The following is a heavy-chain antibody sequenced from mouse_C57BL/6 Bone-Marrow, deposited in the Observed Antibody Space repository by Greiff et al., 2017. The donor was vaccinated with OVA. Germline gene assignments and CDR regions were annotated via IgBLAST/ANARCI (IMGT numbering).Heavy chain of an antibody. V-gene: IGHV14-2*01. CDR1: GFNIKDYY. J-gene: IGHJ3*01. CDR3: ARREGTGTIWFAY. Sequence: EVVLVESGAELVKPGASVKLSCTASGFNIKDYYMHWVKQRTEQGLEWIGRIDPEDGETKYAPKFQGKATITADTSSNTAYLQLSSLTSEDTAVYYCARREGTGTIWFAYWGQGTLVTVSA. CDR2: IDPEDGET. D-gene: IGHD4-1*01.